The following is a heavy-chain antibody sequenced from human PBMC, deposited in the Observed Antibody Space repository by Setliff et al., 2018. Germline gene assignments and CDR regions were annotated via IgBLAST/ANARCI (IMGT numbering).Heavy chain of an antibody. CDR1: GYTFIYYY. J-gene: IGHJ6*03. D-gene: IGHD5-12*01. CDR2: TNLNSGDT. CDR3: ARERGDIVSTTSYYYYMDV. Sequence: GASVKVSCKASGYTFIYYYIHWVRQAPGQGLEWMGWTNLNSGDTRFAQKFQGRVTMTRDTSISTAYMELSGLTSDDTAVYYCARERGDIVSTTSYYYYMDVWGKGTTVTISS. V-gene: IGHV1-2*02.